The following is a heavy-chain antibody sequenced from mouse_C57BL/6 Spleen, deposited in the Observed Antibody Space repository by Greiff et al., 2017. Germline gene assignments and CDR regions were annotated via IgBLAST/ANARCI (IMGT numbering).Heavy chain of an antibody. CDR3: AKRERNYEDAMDY. J-gene: IGHJ4*01. CDR1: GFSLTSYG. Sequence: VKLVESGPGLVQPSQSLSITCTVSGFSLTSYGVHWVRQSPGKGLEWLGVIWRGGSTDYNAAFMSRLSITKDNSKSQVFFKMNSLQADDTAIYYCAKRERNYEDAMDYWGQGTSVTVSS. D-gene: IGHD1-1*01. V-gene: IGHV2-5*01. CDR2: IWRGGST.